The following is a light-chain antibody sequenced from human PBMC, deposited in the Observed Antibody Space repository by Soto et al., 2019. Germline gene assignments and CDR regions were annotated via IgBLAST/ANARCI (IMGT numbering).Light chain of an antibody. V-gene: IGKV1-6*01. CDR1: RDVGSD. CDR2: AAS. CDR3: LQDYGDSWT. Sequence: QMTQSPSSLSASVGEKIIITCRASRDVGSDVSWYQQKPGQAPKLLIYAASNLYTGVPSRFSGSRSGPEFTLSISSLPPEDFASYYCLQDYGDSWTFGQGTKLDIK. J-gene: IGKJ1*01.